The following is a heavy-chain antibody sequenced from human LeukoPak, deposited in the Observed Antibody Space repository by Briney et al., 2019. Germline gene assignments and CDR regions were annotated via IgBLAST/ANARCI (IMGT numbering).Heavy chain of an antibody. Sequence: SETLSLTCTVSGGSISSSSYYWGWIRQPPGKGLEWIGYIYYSGSTNYNPSLKSRVTISVDTSKNQFSLKLSSVTAADTAVYYCARDYYYYYGMDVWGQGTTVTVSS. CDR3: ARDYYYYYGMDV. CDR2: IYYSGST. V-gene: IGHV4-61*01. CDR1: GGSISSSSYY. J-gene: IGHJ6*02.